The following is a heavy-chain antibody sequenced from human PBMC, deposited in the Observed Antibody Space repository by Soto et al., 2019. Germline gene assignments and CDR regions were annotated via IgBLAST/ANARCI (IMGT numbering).Heavy chain of an antibody. J-gene: IGHJ4*02. CDR3: ARRCCFCAACYPKRYVDM. V-gene: IGHV2-5*02. CDR2: IYWDDDK. Sequence: QITLKESGPTLVKPTQTLTLTCTFSGFSLSTTEEGVGWIRQPPGKAPEWLALIYWDDDKRYSPSLKTRLTINKDTCKNEVVLTVNIVAPVDTASYYCARRCCFCAACYPKRYVDMGGQGLLFTVSS. D-gene: IGHD2-2*01. CDR1: GFSLSTTEEG.